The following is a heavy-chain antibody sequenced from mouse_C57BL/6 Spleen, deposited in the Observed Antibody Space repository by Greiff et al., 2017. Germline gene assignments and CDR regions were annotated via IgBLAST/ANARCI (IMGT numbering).Heavy chain of an antibody. V-gene: IGHV3-6*01. Sequence: EVQLQQSGPGLVKPSQSLSLTCSVTGYSITSGYYWNWIRQFPGNKLEWMGYISYDGSNNYNPSLKNRISITRDTSKNQFFLKLNSVTTEDTATYYCARDDYYDYDMAPFYAMDYWGQGTSVTVSS. D-gene: IGHD2-4*01. J-gene: IGHJ4*01. CDR2: ISYDGSN. CDR1: GYSITSGYY. CDR3: ARDDYYDYDMAPFYAMDY.